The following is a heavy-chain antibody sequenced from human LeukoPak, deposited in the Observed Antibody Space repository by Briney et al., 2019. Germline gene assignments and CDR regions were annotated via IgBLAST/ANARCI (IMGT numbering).Heavy chain of an antibody. CDR3: ARGGFRHYYDSSGYYDY. CDR1: GGSFSGCY. Sequence: PSETLSLTCAVYGGSFSGCYWSWIRQPPGKGLEWIGEINHSGSTNYNPSLKSRVTISVDTSKNQFSLKLSSVTAADTAVYYCARGGFRHYYDSSGYYDYWGQGTLVTVSS. CDR2: INHSGST. J-gene: IGHJ4*02. V-gene: IGHV4-34*01. D-gene: IGHD3-22*01.